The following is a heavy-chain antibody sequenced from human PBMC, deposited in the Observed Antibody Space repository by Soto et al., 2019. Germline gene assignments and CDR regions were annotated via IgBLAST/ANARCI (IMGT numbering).Heavy chain of an antibody. CDR1: GGSISSYY. Sequence: SETLSLTCTVSGGSISSYYWSWIRQPPGKGLEWIGYIYYSGSTNYNPSLKSRVTISVDTSKNQFSLKLSSVTAADTAVYYCARTTEKDGKEGIDYWGQGTQVTVSS. V-gene: IGHV4-59*01. D-gene: IGHD4-4*01. CDR3: ARTTEKDGKEGIDY. J-gene: IGHJ4*02. CDR2: IYYSGST.